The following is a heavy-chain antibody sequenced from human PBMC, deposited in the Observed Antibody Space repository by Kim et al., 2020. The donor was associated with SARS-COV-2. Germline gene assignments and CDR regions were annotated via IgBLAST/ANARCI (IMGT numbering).Heavy chain of an antibody. D-gene: IGHD6-13*01. CDR1: GFTVSSNY. CDR3: ASAGYSSSWLYFDY. Sequence: GGSLRLSCAASGFTVSSNYMSWVRQAPGKGLEWVSVIYSGGSTYYADSVKGRFTISRDNSKNTLYLQMNSLRAEDTAVYYCASAGYSSSWLYFDYWGQGTLVTVSS. CDR2: IYSGGST. V-gene: IGHV3-66*02. J-gene: IGHJ4*02.